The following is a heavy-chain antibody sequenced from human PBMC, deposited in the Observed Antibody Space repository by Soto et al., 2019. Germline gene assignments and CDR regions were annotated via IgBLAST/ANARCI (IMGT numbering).Heavy chain of an antibody. CDR2: ISGSGGST. J-gene: IGHJ4*02. Sequence: PWWSLRLSCSASVFTFSSYAMSWFRQAPGKGLEWVSAISGSGGSTYYADSVKGRFTISRDNSKNTLYLQMNSLRAEDTAVYYCAKSLDYGGIILGGELDYWGQGTLVTVSS. D-gene: IGHD4-17*01. CDR1: VFTFSSYA. CDR3: AKSLDYGGIILGGELDY. V-gene: IGHV3-23*01.